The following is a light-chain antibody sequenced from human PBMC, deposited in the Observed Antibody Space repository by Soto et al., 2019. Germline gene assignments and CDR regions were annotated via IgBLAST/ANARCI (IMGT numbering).Light chain of an antibody. CDR3: CSYAGSSTYV. CDR1: SSDVGIYNL. J-gene: IGLJ1*01. V-gene: IGLV2-23*01. Sequence: QSVLTQPASVSGSPGQSITISCTGTSSDVGIYNLVSWYQQYPGKAPKFMIYEGTKRPSGVSNRFSGSKSGNTASLTISGLQAEDEADYYCCSYAGSSTYVFGTGTKLTVL. CDR2: EGT.